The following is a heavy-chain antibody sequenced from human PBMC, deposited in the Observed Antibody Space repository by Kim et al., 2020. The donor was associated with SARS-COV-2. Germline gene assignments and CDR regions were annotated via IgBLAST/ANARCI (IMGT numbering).Heavy chain of an antibody. CDR3: ARDPIGRLGLESDTLDI. Sequence: VKGRFTTSRDNAKNTLYLQMTGLRAEDTAVYYCARDPIGRLGLESDTLDIWGQGTMVTVSS. J-gene: IGHJ3*02. V-gene: IGHV3-30*07. D-gene: IGHD1-1*01.